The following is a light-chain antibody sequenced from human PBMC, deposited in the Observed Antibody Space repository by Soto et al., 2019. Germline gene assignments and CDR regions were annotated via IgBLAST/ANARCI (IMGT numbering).Light chain of an antibody. CDR2: DAS. CDR3: QQRSNWPFT. J-gene: IGKJ5*01. Sequence: EIVLTQSPATLSLSPGERATLSCRASQSVSSYLAWYQQKPGQAPRLLIYDASNRATGIPARFSGSGPGTDFTLTISSLEPEAFAVYYCQQRSNWPFTFGQGTRLEIK. CDR1: QSVSSY. V-gene: IGKV3D-11*02.